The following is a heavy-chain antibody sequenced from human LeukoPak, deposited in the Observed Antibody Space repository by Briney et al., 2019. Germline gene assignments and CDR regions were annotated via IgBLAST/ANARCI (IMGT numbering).Heavy chain of an antibody. Sequence: PSQTLSLTCTVSGGSISSGGYYWNWIRQHPGKGLEWIGYIHYSGSTYYNPSLKSRVTISADTSKNEFSLKVSSVTAADTAVYYCARAGYYYDSSGLVDYWGQGTLVTVSS. J-gene: IGHJ4*02. CDR1: GGSISSGGYY. CDR3: ARAGYYYDSSGLVDY. D-gene: IGHD3-22*01. CDR2: IHYSGST. V-gene: IGHV4-31*03.